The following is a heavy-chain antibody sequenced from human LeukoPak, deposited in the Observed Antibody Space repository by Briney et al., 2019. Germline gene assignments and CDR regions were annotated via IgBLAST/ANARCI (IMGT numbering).Heavy chain of an antibody. V-gene: IGHV4-34*01. CDR2: INHSGST. J-gene: IGHJ6*03. CDR1: GGSFSGYY. Sequence: SETLSLTCAVYGGSFSGYYWSWIRQPPGKGLEWIGEINHSGSTNYNPSLKSRVTISVDTSKNQFSLKLSSVTAADTAVYYCARDYGSGGYFPIGYYSYMDVWGKGTTVTISS. CDR3: ARDYGSGGYFPIGYYSYMDV. D-gene: IGHD3-10*01.